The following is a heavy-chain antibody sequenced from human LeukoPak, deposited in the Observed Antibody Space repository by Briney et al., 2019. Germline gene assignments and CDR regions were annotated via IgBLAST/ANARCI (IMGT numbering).Heavy chain of an antibody. D-gene: IGHD2-8*01. CDR1: GGSISSSSYY. J-gene: IGHJ6*03. Sequence: SETLSLTCTVSGGSISSSSYYWGWIRQPPGKGLEWIGSIYYSGSTYYNPSLKSRDTISVDTSKNQFSLKLTSVTAADTAVYYCAREAGLIYFYYIDVWGKGTTVTVSS. CDR2: IYYSGST. CDR3: AREAGLIYFYYIDV. V-gene: IGHV4-39*07.